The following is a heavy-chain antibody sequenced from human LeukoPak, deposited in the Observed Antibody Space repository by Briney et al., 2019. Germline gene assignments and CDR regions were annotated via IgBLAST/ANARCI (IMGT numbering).Heavy chain of an antibody. J-gene: IGHJ4*02. CDR3: ARVLGSTSCYGNDY. V-gene: IGHV1-18*01. D-gene: IGHD2-2*01. CDR2: ISAYNGNT. CDR1: GYTFTSYG. Sequence: ASVTVSCKASGYTFTSYGISWVRQAPGQGLEWMGWISAYNGNTNYAQKLQGRVTMTTDTSTSTAYMELRSLRSDDTAVYYCARVLGSTSCYGNDYWGQGTLVTVSS.